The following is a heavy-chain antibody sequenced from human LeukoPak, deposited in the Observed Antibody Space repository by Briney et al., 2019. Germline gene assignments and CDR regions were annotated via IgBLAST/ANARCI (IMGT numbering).Heavy chain of an antibody. CDR3: AKADGFLGYYFDY. J-gene: IGHJ4*02. Sequence: GGSLRLSCAASGFTFSSYAMSWVRQAPGKGLEWVSAISGSGGSTYYADSVKGRFTISRDNSKNTLYLQMNGLRAEDTAVYYCAKADGFLGYYFDYWGQGTLVTVSS. D-gene: IGHD3-3*01. CDR1: GFTFSSYA. V-gene: IGHV3-23*01. CDR2: ISGSGGST.